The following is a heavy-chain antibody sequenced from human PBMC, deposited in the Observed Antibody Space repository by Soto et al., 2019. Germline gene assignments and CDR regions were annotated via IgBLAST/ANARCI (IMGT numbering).Heavy chain of an antibody. D-gene: IGHD6-6*01. V-gene: IGHV5-10-1*01. J-gene: IGHJ4*02. CDR1: GDSFTIYL. CDR3: ARQSSSDY. Sequence: GEAQKISCNGSGDSFTIYLISWVRQMPGKGLEWMGRIDPSDSYTSYSPSFQVHVTISADRSISTAYLQWSSLKASETAMYYCARQSSSDYWGQGTLVNVSS. CDR2: IDPSDSYT.